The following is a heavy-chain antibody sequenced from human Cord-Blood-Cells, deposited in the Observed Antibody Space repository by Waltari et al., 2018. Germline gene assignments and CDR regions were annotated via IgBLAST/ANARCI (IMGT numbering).Heavy chain of an antibody. V-gene: IGHV2-5*01. CDR3: AHAQERAAANWFDP. CDR2: IYWNDDK. D-gene: IGHD6-13*01. CDR1: GFPPRTSRVG. J-gene: IGHJ5*02. Sequence: TVTESGPTLLTPPQTLPLTFSISGFPPRTSRVGVGWLRPPPGKALEWLALIYWNDDKRYSPSLKSRLTITKDTSKNQVVLTMTNMDPVDTATYYCAHAQERAAANWFDPWGQGTLVTVSS.